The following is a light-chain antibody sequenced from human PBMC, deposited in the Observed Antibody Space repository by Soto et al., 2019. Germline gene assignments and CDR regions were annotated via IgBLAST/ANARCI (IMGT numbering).Light chain of an antibody. V-gene: IGKV3-11*01. Sequence: EIVLTQSPATLSLSPGERATLSCRASQSVSSYLAWYQQKPGQTPRLLIYDASNRATGIPARFSGSGSGTDFNLTISSLEPDDFAVYYCQQRSSWARTFGQGTKLEIK. J-gene: IGKJ2*01. CDR3: QQRSSWART. CDR1: QSVSSY. CDR2: DAS.